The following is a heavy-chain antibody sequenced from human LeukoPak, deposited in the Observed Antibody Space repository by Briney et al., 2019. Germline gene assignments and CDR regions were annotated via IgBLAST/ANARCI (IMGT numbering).Heavy chain of an antibody. CDR1: GGSISSYY. CDR3: ASPAVVKGWWYFDL. Sequence: SETLSLTCAVSGGSISSYYWSWIRQPPGKGLEWIGYIHYSGSTNYNPSLKSRVTISVDTSKNQFSLKLSSVTAADTAVYYCASPAVVKGWWYFDLWGRGTLVTVSS. CDR2: IHYSGST. V-gene: IGHV4-59*01. J-gene: IGHJ2*01. D-gene: IGHD3-22*01.